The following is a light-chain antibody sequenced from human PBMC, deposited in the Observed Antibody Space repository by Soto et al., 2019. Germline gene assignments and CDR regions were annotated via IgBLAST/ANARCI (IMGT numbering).Light chain of an antibody. Sequence: DIQMTQSPSSLSAFVGDRVTITCRSSQSISAFLNWYQQKPGRAPNLLIYSASRLQRGVPSRFSGNGSGTDFTLTINSLQPEDFAAYFCQHSYTTPYTFGQGTNLEI. CDR1: QSISAF. V-gene: IGKV1-39*01. CDR2: SAS. CDR3: QHSYTTPYT. J-gene: IGKJ2*01.